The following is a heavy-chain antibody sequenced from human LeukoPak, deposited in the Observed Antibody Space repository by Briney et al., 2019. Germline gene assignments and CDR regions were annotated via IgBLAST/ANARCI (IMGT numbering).Heavy chain of an antibody. CDR3: ARVGAYYYDSSGYYSSYWYFDL. Sequence: SETLSLTCTVSGGSISSSSYYWGWIRQPPGKGLEWIGSIYYSGSTYYNPSLKSRVTISVDTSKNQFSLKLSSVTAADTAVYYCARVGAYYYDSSGYYSSYWYFDLWGRGTLVTVSP. D-gene: IGHD3-22*01. J-gene: IGHJ2*01. V-gene: IGHV4-39*07. CDR2: IYYSGST. CDR1: GGSISSSSYY.